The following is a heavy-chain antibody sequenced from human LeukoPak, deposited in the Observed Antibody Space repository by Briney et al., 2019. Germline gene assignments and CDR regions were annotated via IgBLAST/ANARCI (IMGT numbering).Heavy chain of an antibody. V-gene: IGHV4-59*01. CDR1: GGSISSYY. D-gene: IGHD3-10*01. CDR3: ARARGAYYYGSGSYYNGNFDAFDI. CDR2: IYYSGST. J-gene: IGHJ3*02. Sequence: SETLSLTCTVSGGSISSYYWIWFRQPPGKGLEWIGYIYYSGSTNYNPSLKSRVTISVDTSKNQFSLKLSSVTAADTAVYYCARARGAYYYGSGSYYNGNFDAFDIWGQGTMVTVSS.